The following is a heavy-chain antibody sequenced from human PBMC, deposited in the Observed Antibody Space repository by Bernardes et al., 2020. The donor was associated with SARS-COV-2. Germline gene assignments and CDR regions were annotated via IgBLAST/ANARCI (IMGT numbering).Heavy chain of an antibody. CDR2: IYYSGST. Sequence: SAALSLTCTVSGGSISSSSYYWGWIRQPPGKGLEWIGSIYYSGSTYYHPSLKRRFTISVDTSKNQFSLKLSPVTAADTAVYYCARLCSSKYYYYYYGMDVWGQGTTVTVSS. CDR3: ARLCSSKYYYYYYGMDV. J-gene: IGHJ6*02. D-gene: IGHD6-6*01. CDR1: GGSISSSSYY. V-gene: IGHV4-39*01.